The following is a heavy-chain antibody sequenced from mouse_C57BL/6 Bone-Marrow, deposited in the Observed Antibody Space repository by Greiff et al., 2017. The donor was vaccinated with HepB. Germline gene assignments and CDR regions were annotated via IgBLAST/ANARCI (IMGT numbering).Heavy chain of an antibody. CDR2: IDPSDSYT. CDR3: ARRGWDGAWFAY. CDR1: GYTFTSYW. J-gene: IGHJ3*01. D-gene: IGHD4-1*01. Sequence: VQLQQSGAELVKPGASVKLSCKASGYTFTSYWMQWVKQRPGQGLEWIGEIDPSDSYTNYNQKFKGKATLTVDTSSSTAYMQLSSLTSEDPAVYYCARRGWDGAWFAYWGQGTLVTVSA. V-gene: IGHV1-50*01.